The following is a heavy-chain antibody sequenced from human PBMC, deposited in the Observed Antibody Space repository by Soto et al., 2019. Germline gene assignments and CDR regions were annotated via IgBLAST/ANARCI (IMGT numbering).Heavy chain of an antibody. Sequence: SGGSLRLSCAASGFTFSSYAMHWVRQAPGKGLEWVAVISYDGSNKYYADSVKGRFTISRDNSKNTLYLQMNSLRAEDTAVYYCARDSYYYDSSGYYYYYYYGMDVWGQGTTVTVSS. D-gene: IGHD3-22*01. CDR3: ARDSYYYDSSGYYYYYYYGMDV. J-gene: IGHJ6*02. V-gene: IGHV3-30-3*01. CDR2: ISYDGSNK. CDR1: GFTFSSYA.